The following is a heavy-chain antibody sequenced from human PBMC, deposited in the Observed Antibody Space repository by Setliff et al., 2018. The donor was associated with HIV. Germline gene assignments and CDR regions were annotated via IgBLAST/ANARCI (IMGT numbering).Heavy chain of an antibody. Sequence: SGKVSCKASGGTFSSYDNSWVRQAPGQGLEWMGGIIPIFGTANYAQKFQGRVTITADTSTDTAYMELSSLRSEDTAVYYCATDRGDDYNWGRKAGPYYYYYYGMDVWGQGTTVTVSS. CDR3: ATDRGDDYNWGRKAGPYYYYYYGMDV. V-gene: IGHV1-69*06. D-gene: IGHD3-10*01. J-gene: IGHJ6*02. CDR1: GGTFSSYD. CDR2: IIPIFGTA.